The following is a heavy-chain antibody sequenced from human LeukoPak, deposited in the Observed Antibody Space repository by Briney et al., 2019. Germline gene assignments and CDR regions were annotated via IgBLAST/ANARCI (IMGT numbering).Heavy chain of an antibody. CDR1: GGTFSSYT. CDR3: ARDMSGSSHDAFDI. Sequence: GASVKVSCKASGGTFSSYTISWVRQAPGQGLEWMGRIIPILGIANYAQKFQGRVTITADKSTSTAYMQLSSLRSEDTAVYYCARDMSGSSHDAFDIWGQRTMVTVSS. J-gene: IGHJ3*02. V-gene: IGHV1-69*04. D-gene: IGHD1-26*01. CDR2: IIPILGIA.